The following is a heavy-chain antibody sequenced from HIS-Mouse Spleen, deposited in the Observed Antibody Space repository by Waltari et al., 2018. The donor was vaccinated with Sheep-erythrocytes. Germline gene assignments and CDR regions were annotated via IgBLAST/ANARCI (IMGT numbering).Heavy chain of an antibody. CDR2: IKSKTDGGTT. D-gene: IGHD3-3*01. CDR3: TTVFRVADAFDI. V-gene: IGHV3-15*01. J-gene: IGHJ3*02. CDR1: GFTVSTAW. Sequence: EVQLVESGGGLVKPGGSLRLSCAASGFTVSTAWIRRVLPAPGKGLEWVGRIKSKTDGGTTDYAAPVKGRFTISRDDSKNTLYLQMNSLKTEDTAVYYCTTVFRVADAFDIWGQGTMVTVSS.